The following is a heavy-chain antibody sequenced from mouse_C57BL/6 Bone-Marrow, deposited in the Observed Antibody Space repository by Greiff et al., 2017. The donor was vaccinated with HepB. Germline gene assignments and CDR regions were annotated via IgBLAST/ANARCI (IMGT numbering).Heavy chain of an antibody. Sequence: VQLQQSGAELVRPGASVKLSCTASGFNIKDDYMHWVKQRPEQGLEWIGWIDPENGDTEYASKFQGKATITADTSSNTAYLQLSSLTSEDTAVYYCTTEYYGSSIWYFDVWGTGTTVTVSS. V-gene: IGHV14-4*01. CDR1: GFNIKDDY. J-gene: IGHJ1*03. D-gene: IGHD1-1*01. CDR3: TTEYYGSSIWYFDV. CDR2: IDPENGDT.